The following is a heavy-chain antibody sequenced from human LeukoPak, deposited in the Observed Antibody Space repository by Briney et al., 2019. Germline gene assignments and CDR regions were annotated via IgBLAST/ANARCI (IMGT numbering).Heavy chain of an antibody. J-gene: IGHJ5*02. CDR2: ISAYNGNT. Sequence: GASVKVSCKASGYTFTSYCISWVRQAPGQGLEWMGWISAYNGNTNYAQKLQGRVTMTTDTSTSTAYMELRSLRSDDTAVYYCARALNYDFWSGYSRTYHQYNWFDPWGQGTLVTVSS. CDR3: ARALNYDFWSGYSRTYHQYNWFDP. CDR1: GYTFTSYC. V-gene: IGHV1-18*01. D-gene: IGHD3-3*01.